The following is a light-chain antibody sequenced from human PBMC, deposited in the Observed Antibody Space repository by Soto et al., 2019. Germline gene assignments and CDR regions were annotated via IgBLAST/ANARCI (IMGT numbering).Light chain of an antibody. V-gene: IGKV3-15*01. CDR2: GAS. CDR1: QSVGKY. Sequence: EIVMTQSPAPLSLSPGERATLSCRASQSVGKYLAWYQQKAGQAPRLLIYGASTRATGIPARFSGSGPGTEFTLTISGLQSEDFAVYYRQQYSIWRTFGQGTKVDIK. J-gene: IGKJ1*01. CDR3: QQYSIWRT.